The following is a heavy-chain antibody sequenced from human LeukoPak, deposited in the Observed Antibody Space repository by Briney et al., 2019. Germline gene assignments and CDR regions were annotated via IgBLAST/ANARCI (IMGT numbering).Heavy chain of an antibody. CDR3: ARLRDSASYSFDY. CDR1: GYTFTVYY. V-gene: IGHV1-2*02. Sequence: ASVKVSCKASGYTFTVYYIHWVRQAPGQGLEWMGWINPNSGGTNYAQTFQGRVTMTRDTSITTAYMELSSLRSDDTAVYYCARLRDSASYSFDYWGQGTLVTVSS. CDR2: INPNSGGT. J-gene: IGHJ4*02.